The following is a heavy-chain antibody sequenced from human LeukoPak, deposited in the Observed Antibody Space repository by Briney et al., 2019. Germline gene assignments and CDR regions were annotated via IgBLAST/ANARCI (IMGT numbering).Heavy chain of an antibody. CDR1: GFSLSTSGMC. CDR3: TRTKYYDFWSGYPYYFDY. J-gene: IGHJ4*02. CDR2: IDWDDDK. V-gene: IGHV2-70*01. Sequence: SGPTLVNPTQTLTRTCTFSGFSLSTSGMCVSWIRQPPGKALEWLALIDWDDDKYYSTSLKTRLTISKDTSKNQVVLTMTNMDPVDTATYYCTRTKYYDFWSGYPYYFDYWGQGTLVTVSS. D-gene: IGHD3-3*01.